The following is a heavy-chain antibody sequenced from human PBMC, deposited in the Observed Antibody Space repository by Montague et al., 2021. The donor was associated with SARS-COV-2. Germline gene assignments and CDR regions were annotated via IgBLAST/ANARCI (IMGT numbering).Heavy chain of an antibody. CDR2: ISYDGSNK. CDR3: AREPLLLGFGEFLDY. Sequence: SLRLSCAASGFTFSSYAMHWVRQAPGKGLEWVAVISYDGSNKYYADSVKGRFTISRDNSKNTLYLQMNSLRAEDTAVYYCAREPLLLGFGEFLDYWGQGTLATVSS. V-gene: IGHV3-30*04. CDR1: GFTFSSYA. J-gene: IGHJ4*02. D-gene: IGHD3-10*01.